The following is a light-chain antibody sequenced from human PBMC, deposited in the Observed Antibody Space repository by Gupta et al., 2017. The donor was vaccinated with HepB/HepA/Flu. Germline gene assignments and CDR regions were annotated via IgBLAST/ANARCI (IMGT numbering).Light chain of an antibody. Sequence: QAVVTQEASLTVSPGGTVTLTCGSSTGAVTSGHYPYWFQQKPGQAPRTLIYDTSNKHSWTPARFSGSLLGGQAALTLSGAQPEDEAEYYFSLSYSGGRRVVFGGGTKLTV. CDR1: TGAVTSGHY. CDR3: SLSYSGGRRVV. J-gene: IGLJ2*01. CDR2: DTS. V-gene: IGLV7-46*01.